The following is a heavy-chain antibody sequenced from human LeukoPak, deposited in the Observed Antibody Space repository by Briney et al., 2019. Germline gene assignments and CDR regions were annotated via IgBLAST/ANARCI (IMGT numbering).Heavy chain of an antibody. V-gene: IGHV3-66*01. CDR2: IYSGGST. Sequence: PGGSLRLSCAASGFTVSSNYMSWVRQAPGKGLEWVSVIYSGGSTYYADSVKGRFTISRDNSKNTLYLQMNSLRAEDTAVYYCARAGSRARLFGSGSYRFPLDYWGQGTLVTVSS. J-gene: IGHJ4*02. CDR3: ARAGSRARLFGSGSYRFPLDY. CDR1: GFTVSSNY. D-gene: IGHD3-10*01.